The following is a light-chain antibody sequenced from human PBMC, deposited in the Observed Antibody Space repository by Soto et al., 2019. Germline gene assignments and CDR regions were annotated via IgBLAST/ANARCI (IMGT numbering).Light chain of an antibody. CDR3: QPHTSFSIT. CDR1: QSIDTW. Sequence: DIQMTQSPSTLSASVGDRVTITGRASQSIDTWLAWHQQMPGKAPKLLISKASSLESGVPSRFSGSGSGTEFTLTINSLQADDFATYYCQPHTSFSITFGQGTRMEIK. CDR2: KAS. J-gene: IGKJ5*01. V-gene: IGKV1-5*03.